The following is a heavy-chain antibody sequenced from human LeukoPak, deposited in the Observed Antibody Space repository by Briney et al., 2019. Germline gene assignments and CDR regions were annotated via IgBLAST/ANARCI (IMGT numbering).Heavy chain of an antibody. V-gene: IGHV3-7*03. Sequence: GGSLRLSCAASGFTFSSYWMSWVRQAPGKGLEWVANIKQDGSEKYYVDSVKGRFTISRDNSNNTLFLHLNSLRGEDTAVYYCTRNSGWYGLSWGQGTLVTVSS. CDR1: GFTFSSYW. J-gene: IGHJ1*01. D-gene: IGHD6-19*01. CDR3: TRNSGWYGLS. CDR2: IKQDGSEK.